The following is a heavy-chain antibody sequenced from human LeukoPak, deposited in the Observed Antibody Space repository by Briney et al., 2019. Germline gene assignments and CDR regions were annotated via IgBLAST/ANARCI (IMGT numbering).Heavy chain of an antibody. CDR3: ARVMFGPTLYDILTGLFGWFDP. Sequence: NTGGSLRLSCAASGFTFSDYYMSWIRQAPGKGLEWVSYISSSGSTIYYADSVKGRFTISRDNAKNSLYLQMNSLRAEDTAVYYCARVMFGPTLYDILTGLFGWFDPWGQGTLVTVSS. CDR2: ISSSGSTI. D-gene: IGHD3-9*01. J-gene: IGHJ5*02. V-gene: IGHV3-11*01. CDR1: GFTFSDYY.